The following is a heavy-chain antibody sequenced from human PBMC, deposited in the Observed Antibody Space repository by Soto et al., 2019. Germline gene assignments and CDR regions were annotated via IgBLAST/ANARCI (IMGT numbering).Heavy chain of an antibody. Sequence: SVKVSCKTSGGPFMSQAISWVRQAPGQGPEWMGGIIPFSGTVTYTQRFQGRLTLTADEPTKTAYMELSSLRSEDTAVYYCARGSYDSYAGFFGMDVWGQGTKVTVSS. CDR2: IIPFSGTV. J-gene: IGHJ6*02. V-gene: IGHV1-69*13. CDR1: GGPFMSQA. CDR3: ARGSYDSYAGFFGMDV. D-gene: IGHD3-10*01.